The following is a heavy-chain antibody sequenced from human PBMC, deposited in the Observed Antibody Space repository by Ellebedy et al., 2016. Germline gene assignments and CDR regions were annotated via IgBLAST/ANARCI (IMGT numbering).Heavy chain of an antibody. V-gene: IGHV4-39*07. J-gene: IGHJ4*02. CDR2: IYYTGKA. Sequence: SETLSLTCTVSGGSVSSSGYYRGWIRQPPGKGLEWIGSIYYTGKAYYNPSLRRRVTISLDASANYFSLKLRSVTAADTAVYYCAREMLRYFDWPDWGQGTLVTVSS. D-gene: IGHD3-9*01. CDR3: AREMLRYFDWPD. CDR1: GGSVSSSGYY.